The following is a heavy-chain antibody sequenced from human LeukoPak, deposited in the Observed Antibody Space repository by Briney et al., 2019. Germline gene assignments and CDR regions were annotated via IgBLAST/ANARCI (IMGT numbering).Heavy chain of an antibody. CDR2: IYYSGST. Sequence: PSETLSLTCTVSGGSISSYYWSWIRQPPGKGLEWIGYIYYSGSTNYNPPLKSRVTISVDTSKNQFSLKLSSVTAADTAVYYCARLAYAAFDYWGQGTLVTVSS. CDR3: ARLAYAAFDY. CDR1: GGSISSYY. D-gene: IGHD2-15*01. V-gene: IGHV4-59*01. J-gene: IGHJ4*02.